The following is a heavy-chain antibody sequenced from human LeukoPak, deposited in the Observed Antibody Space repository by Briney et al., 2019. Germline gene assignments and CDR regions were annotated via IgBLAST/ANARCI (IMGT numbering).Heavy chain of an antibody. CDR1: GFSFLTYA. J-gene: IGHJ4*02. CDR2: VTGSGGRA. V-gene: IGHV3-23*01. Sequence: GGSLRLSCAASGFSFLTYAMTWGRQAPGKGLEWVSTVTGSGGRAYYAYSVKGRFTISRDNSKNTVYLQMDSLRSEDTAVYYCAKEATYIASFDHWGQGTLVTVSS. CDR3: AKEATYIASFDH. D-gene: IGHD5-18*01.